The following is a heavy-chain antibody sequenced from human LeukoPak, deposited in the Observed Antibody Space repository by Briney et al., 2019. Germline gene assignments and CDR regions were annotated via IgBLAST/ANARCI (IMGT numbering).Heavy chain of an antibody. Sequence: GASVKVSCKTSGYSFINYGISWVRQAPGQGLEWMGWINPNSGGTNYAQKFQGRVTMTRDASISTAYMELSSLTSDDTAVYYCARVRIAGATTWEYWGQGTLVTVSS. D-gene: IGHD1-26*01. V-gene: IGHV1-2*02. CDR3: ARVRIAGATTWEY. CDR2: INPNSGGT. CDR1: GYSFINYG. J-gene: IGHJ4*02.